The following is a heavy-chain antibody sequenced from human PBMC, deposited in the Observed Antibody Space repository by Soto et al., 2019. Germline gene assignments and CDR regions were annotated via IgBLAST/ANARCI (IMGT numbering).Heavy chain of an antibody. Sequence: EVQLVESGGGLVQPGGSLRLSCAASGFTFSSYSMNWDRQAPGKGLEWVSYISSGSAAIYYADSVKGRFTISRDNAKNSLYLQMNSLRDEDTAVYCSARGSDAFDIWGQGTMITVSS. CDR2: ISSGSAAI. CDR3: ARGSDAFDI. CDR1: GFTFSSYS. J-gene: IGHJ3*02. V-gene: IGHV3-48*02.